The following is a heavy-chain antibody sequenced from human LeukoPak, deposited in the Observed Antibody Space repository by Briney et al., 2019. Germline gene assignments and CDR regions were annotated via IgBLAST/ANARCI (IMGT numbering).Heavy chain of an antibody. CDR1: GFTFSSYA. CDR3: ARGGGWSSEGVRGFWDY. J-gene: IGHJ4*02. CDR2: ISGSGGST. D-gene: IGHD6-19*01. V-gene: IGHV3-23*01. Sequence: GGSLRLSCAASGFTFSSYAMSWVRQAPGKGLEWVSTISGSGGSTNHADSVKGRFTISRDDSKNTLYLQMNSLRADDTAVYYCARGGGWSSEGVRGFWDYWGQGTLVTVSS.